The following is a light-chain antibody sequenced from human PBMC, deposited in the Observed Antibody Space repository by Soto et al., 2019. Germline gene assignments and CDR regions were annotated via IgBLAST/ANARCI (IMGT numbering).Light chain of an antibody. CDR1: QDISSY. J-gene: IGKJ1*01. Sequence: DIQMTQSPSSLSASVGDRVTISCQASQDISSYLNWYQQKPGKAPKLLIYAASSLQSGVPSRFSGSGSGTDFTLKISRVEAEDVGVYYCMQALQTPWTFGQGTKVDIK. V-gene: IGKV1-39*01. CDR2: AAS. CDR3: MQALQTPWT.